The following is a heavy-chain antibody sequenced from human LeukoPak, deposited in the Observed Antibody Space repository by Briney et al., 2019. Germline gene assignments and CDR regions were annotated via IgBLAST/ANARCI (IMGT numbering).Heavy chain of an antibody. CDR1: GGSISSGGYY. J-gene: IGHJ4*02. CDR3: ARDTIVGATIDY. D-gene: IGHD1-26*01. V-gene: IGHV4-31*03. Sequence: SETLSLTCTVSGGSISSGGYYWSWIRQHPGKGLEWIGYIYYSGSTYYNPSLKSRVTISVDTSKNQFSLKLSSVTAADTAVYYCARDTIVGATIDYWGQGTLVTVSS. CDR2: IYYSGST.